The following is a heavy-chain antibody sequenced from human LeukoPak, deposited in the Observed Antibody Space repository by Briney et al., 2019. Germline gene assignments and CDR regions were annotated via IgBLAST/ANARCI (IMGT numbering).Heavy chain of an antibody. CDR3: ARSGAYYYDSSGYFLAY. CDR1: GYTFTSYY. Sequence: ASVKVSCKASGYTFTSYYMHWVRQAPGQGLEWMGIINPSGGSTSYAQKFQGRVTMTRDTSTSTVYMELSSLRSEDTAVYYCARSGAYYYDSSGYFLAYWGQGTPVTVSS. J-gene: IGHJ4*02. D-gene: IGHD3-22*01. V-gene: IGHV1-46*01. CDR2: INPSGGST.